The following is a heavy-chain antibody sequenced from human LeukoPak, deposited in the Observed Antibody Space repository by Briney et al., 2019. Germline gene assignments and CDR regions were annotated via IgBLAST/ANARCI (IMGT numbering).Heavy chain of an antibody. CDR3: ARVKDERYSSGWYQDY. Sequence: NPGGSLRLSCAASGFTFSSYSMIWVRQAPGKGLECVSSISSSSSYIYYADSVRGRFTISRDNAKNSLYLQMNSLRAEDTAVYYCARVKDERYSSGWYQDYWGQGTLVTVSS. CDR2: ISSSSSYI. D-gene: IGHD6-19*01. CDR1: GFTFSSYS. J-gene: IGHJ4*02. V-gene: IGHV3-21*01.